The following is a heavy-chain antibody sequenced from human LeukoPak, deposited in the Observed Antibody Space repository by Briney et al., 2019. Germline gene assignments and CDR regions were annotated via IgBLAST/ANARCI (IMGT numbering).Heavy chain of an antibody. J-gene: IGHJ3*01. CDR2: ISGSGGDR. V-gene: IGHV3-23*01. CDR1: GFTFSSYA. Sequence: GGSLRLSCAGSGFTFSSYAMSWVRQAPGKGLEWVSAISGSGGDRYYADSVKGRFTISRDNSKNTLYLQMNSLRAEDTAVYYCAKSPRTYTAMVGWGHGTMVTVSS. CDR3: AKSPRTYTAMVG. D-gene: IGHD5-18*01.